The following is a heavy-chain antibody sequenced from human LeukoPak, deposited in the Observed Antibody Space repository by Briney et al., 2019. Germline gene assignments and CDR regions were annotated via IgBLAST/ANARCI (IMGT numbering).Heavy chain of an antibody. CDR1: GGSISSGGYY. CDR3: TRGGELMNF. Sequence: SETLSLTCTVSGGSISSGGYYWSWIRQPRGKGLEWIGYIYHSGSTYYNPSLKSRVTISVDTSKNQFSLKLSSVTAADTAVYYCTRGGELMNFWGQGTLVTVSS. V-gene: IGHV4-30-2*01. D-gene: IGHD1-26*01. CDR2: IYHSGST. J-gene: IGHJ4*02.